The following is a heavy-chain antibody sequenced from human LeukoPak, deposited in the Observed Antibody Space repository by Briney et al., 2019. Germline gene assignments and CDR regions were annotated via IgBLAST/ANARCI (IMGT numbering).Heavy chain of an antibody. CDR1: GGSISSGDYY. V-gene: IGHV4-61*08. CDR2: IYYSGST. D-gene: IGHD4-23*01. Sequence: SQTLSLTCTVSGGSISSGDYYWSWIRQPPGKGLEWIGYIYYSGSTNYNPSLKSRVTISVDTSKNQFSLKLSSVTAADTAVYYCARENTTSFYGGEHDAFDIWGQGTMVTVSS. J-gene: IGHJ3*02. CDR3: ARENTTSFYGGEHDAFDI.